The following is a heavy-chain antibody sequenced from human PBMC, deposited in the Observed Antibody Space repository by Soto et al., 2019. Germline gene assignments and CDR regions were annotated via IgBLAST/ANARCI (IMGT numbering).Heavy chain of an antibody. Sequence: GASVKVSCKASGYTFTSYGISWVRQAPGQGLEWMGWISAYNGNTNYAQKLQGRVTMTTDTSTSTAYMELRSLRSDDTAVYYCARDHRKVVLWFGEVNWFDPWGQGTLVTVSS. J-gene: IGHJ5*02. CDR2: ISAYNGNT. CDR1: GYTFTSYG. D-gene: IGHD3-10*01. V-gene: IGHV1-18*01. CDR3: ARDHRKVVLWFGEVNWFDP.